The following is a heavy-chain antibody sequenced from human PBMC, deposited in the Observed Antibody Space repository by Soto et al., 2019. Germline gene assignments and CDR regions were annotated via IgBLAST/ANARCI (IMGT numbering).Heavy chain of an antibody. CDR3: ARGGYGDY. CDR1: GYTFTSYG. CDR2: ISAHNGNT. Sequence: QVHLVQSGAEVKKPGASVKVSCKASGYTFTSYGITWVRQAPGQGLEWMGWISAHNGNTDYAQKPQGRVIVTRDTPTSTAYMELRSLGSDDTAVYYCARGGYGDYWGQGALVTVSS. J-gene: IGHJ4*02. V-gene: IGHV1-18*01. D-gene: IGHD1-1*01.